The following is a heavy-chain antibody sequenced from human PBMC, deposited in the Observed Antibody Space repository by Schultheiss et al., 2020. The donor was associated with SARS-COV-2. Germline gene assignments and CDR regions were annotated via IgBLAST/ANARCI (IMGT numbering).Heavy chain of an antibody. CDR1: GFTFSSYG. D-gene: IGHD1-26*01. J-gene: IGHJ4*02. CDR2: IWYDGSNK. CDR3: ARDLLSGPDDY. V-gene: IGHV3-33*01. Sequence: GGSLRLSCAASGFTFSSYGMHWVRQAPGKGLEWVAVIWYDGSNKYYADSVKGRFTISRDNSKNTLYLQMNSLRAEDTAVYYCARDLLSGPDDYWGQGTLVTVSS.